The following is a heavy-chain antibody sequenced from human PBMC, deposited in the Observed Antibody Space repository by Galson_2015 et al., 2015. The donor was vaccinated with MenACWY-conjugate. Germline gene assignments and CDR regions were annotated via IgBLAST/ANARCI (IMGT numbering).Heavy chain of an antibody. V-gene: IGHV5-51*01. J-gene: IGHJ4*02. D-gene: IGHD6-13*01. Sequence: QSGAEVIKPGESLQISCKGSGSRFTSYWIGWVRQMPGKGLEWMGIIFPGDSDTRYSPSFQSQVTISADKSISTAYLQWSSLKASDTAMYYCASRSGYSSSWFFDYWGQGTLVTVSS. CDR2: IFPGDSDT. CDR1: GSRFTSYW. CDR3: ASRSGYSSSWFFDY.